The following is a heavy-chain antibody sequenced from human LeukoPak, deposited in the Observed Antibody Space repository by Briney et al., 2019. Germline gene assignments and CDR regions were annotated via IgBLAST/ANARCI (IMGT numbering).Heavy chain of an antibody. CDR3: AREIVLEGYNWFDP. CDR2: IYYSGST. Sequence: SETLSLTCTVSGGSISSGGYYWSWIRQHPGKGLEWIGYIYYSGSTYYNPSLKSRVTISVDTSKNQFSLKLSSVTAADTAVYYCAREIVLEGYNWFDPWGQGTLVTVSS. D-gene: IGHD3-3*01. CDR1: GGSISSGGYY. V-gene: IGHV4-31*03. J-gene: IGHJ5*02.